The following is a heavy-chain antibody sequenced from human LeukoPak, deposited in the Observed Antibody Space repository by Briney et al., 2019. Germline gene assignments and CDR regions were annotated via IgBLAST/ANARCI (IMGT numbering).Heavy chain of an antibody. CDR1: GFTFSNFW. CDR3: ARVNPLLAPGAFDI. V-gene: IGHV3-7*01. CDR2: IKEDGSEK. D-gene: IGHD2-15*01. Sequence: PGGSLRLSCAASGFTFSNFWMTWVRQAPGKGLEWVANIKEDGSEKYYEDSVKGRFTISRDNAKKSLYLQMNSLRAEDTAVYYCARVNPLLAPGAFDIWGQGTMVTVSS. J-gene: IGHJ3*02.